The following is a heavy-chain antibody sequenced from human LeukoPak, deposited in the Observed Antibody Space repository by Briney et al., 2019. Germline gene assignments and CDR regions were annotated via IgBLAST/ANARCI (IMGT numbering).Heavy chain of an antibody. D-gene: IGHD2-2*02. J-gene: IGHJ3*02. CDR2: FDPEDDET. V-gene: IGHV1-24*01. CDR1: GYTLTELS. Sequence: ASVKVSCKVSGYTLTELSMHWVRPAPGKGLEWMGGFDPEDDETIYTQKFQGRVTMTEDTSTDTAYMELSSLRSEDTAVYYCATFLGYCSSTSCYTVGAFDIWGQGTTVTVSS. CDR3: ATFLGYCSSTSCYTVGAFDI.